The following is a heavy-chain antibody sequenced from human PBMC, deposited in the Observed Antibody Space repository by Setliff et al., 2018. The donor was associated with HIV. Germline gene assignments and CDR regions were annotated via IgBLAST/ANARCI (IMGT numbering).Heavy chain of an antibody. D-gene: IGHD3-10*01. CDR3: ARSIYRDNIAMGDDAFDI. CDR2: IYPDDSKI. J-gene: IGHJ3*02. CDR1: GYSATAYW. V-gene: IGHV5-51*01. Sequence: PGESLKISCKGSGYSATAYWIGWVRQMPGKGLEWMGIIYPDDSKIRYSPPFQGHVTISADKSINTAYLQWSSLKASDTAMYYCARSIYRDNIAMGDDAFDIWGQGTMVTVSS.